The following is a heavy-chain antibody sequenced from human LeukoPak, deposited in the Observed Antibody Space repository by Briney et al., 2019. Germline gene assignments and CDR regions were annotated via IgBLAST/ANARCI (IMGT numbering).Heavy chain of an antibody. CDR1: GGSINSGGYF. CDR2: LDHSGSA. CDR3: ASGGRGYQYMDV. D-gene: IGHD3-10*01. V-gene: IGHV4-30-2*01. J-gene: IGHJ6*03. Sequence: TSETLSLTCTVSGGSINSGGYFWNWIRQPPGKGLEWIGCLDHSGSAYYNPSFKSRVTISMDLSKNQFSLDLNSGTAADTAVYYCASGGRGYQYMDVWGKGTTVTVSS.